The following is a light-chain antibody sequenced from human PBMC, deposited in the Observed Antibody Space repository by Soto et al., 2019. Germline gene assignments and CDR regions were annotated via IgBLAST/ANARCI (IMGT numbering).Light chain of an antibody. CDR1: QSISNW. CDR2: KAS. J-gene: IGKJ2*01. Sequence: DIQMTQSPSALSASVGDRVTITCRASQSISNWLAWYQQKPGKAPKLLISKASTLESGVPSSFSGSASGTEFTLTISSLQPDDFATYYCQQYKSYPYTFGQGTKLEIK. CDR3: QQYKSYPYT. V-gene: IGKV1-5*03.